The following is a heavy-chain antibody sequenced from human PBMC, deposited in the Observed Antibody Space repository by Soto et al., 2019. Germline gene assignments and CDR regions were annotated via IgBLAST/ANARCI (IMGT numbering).Heavy chain of an antibody. CDR3: ARIGVLWFGELLFPPYYYYMDV. CDR1: GFTFSSYS. CDR2: ISSSSSYI. Sequence: GGSLRLSCAASGFTFSSYSMNWVRQAPGKGLEWVSSISSSSSYIYYADSVKGRFTISRDNAKNSLYLQMNSLRAEDKAVYYCARIGVLWFGELLFPPYYYYMDVWGKGTTVTVSS. D-gene: IGHD3-10*01. V-gene: IGHV3-21*01. J-gene: IGHJ6*03.